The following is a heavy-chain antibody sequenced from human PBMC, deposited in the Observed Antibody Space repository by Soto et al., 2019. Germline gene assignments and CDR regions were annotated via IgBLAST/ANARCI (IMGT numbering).Heavy chain of an antibody. V-gene: IGHV3-30*18. CDR3: AKDRSTVVTSYYYYGMDV. J-gene: IGHJ6*02. Sequence: QVQLVESGGGVVQPGRSLRLSCAASTFTFSSYGIHWVRQAPGKGLEWVAVISFDGRNKYYADPVKGRFTISRDNPKHTLDLQMNSLRAEDTAVYYCAKDRSTVVTSYYYYGMDVWGQGTTVTVSS. CDR2: ISFDGRNK. D-gene: IGHD4-4*01. CDR1: TFTFSSYG.